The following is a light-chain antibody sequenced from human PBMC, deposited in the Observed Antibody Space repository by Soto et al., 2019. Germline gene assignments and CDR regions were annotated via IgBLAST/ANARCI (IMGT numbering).Light chain of an antibody. CDR3: CSYAGSSTYV. CDR1: SSDVGGYNY. J-gene: IGLJ1*01. CDR2: EGS. Sequence: QSALTQPASVSGSPGQSITISCTGTSSDVGGYNYVSWYQQHPGKAPKLMTYEGSKRPSGVSNRFSGSKSGNTASLTISGLQAEDEADYYCCSYAGSSTYVFGTGTKLTVL. V-gene: IGLV2-23*01.